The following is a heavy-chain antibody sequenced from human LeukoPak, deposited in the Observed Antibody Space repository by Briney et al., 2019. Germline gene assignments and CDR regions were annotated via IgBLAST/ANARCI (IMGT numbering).Heavy chain of an antibody. CDR1: KFTFSTYG. CDR3: AKVRVDAYNHFDY. J-gene: IGHJ4*02. D-gene: IGHD5-24*01. Sequence: PGGSLRLSCAASKFTFSTYGMHWVRQAPGKGLEWVAFIRYDGSNKYYADSVKGRFTISRDNSKNTLYLQMNSLRPEDTAVYYCAKVRVDAYNHFDYWGQGALVTVSS. V-gene: IGHV3-30*02. CDR2: IRYDGSNK.